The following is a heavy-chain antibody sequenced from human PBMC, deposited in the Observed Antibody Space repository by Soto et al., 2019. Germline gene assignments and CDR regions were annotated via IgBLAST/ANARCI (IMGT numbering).Heavy chain of an antibody. Sequence: GGSLRLSCATSGFTLSNYWMHWVRQAPGEGLVWVSRINPDATTINYVDSVKGRFTVSRDNAKNTLYLQMNSLRAEDTAVYYCATAGSYRFGHWGQGTLVTVSS. D-gene: IGHD3-10*01. J-gene: IGHJ4*02. CDR3: ATAGSYRFGH. CDR2: INPDATTI. CDR1: GFTLSNYW. V-gene: IGHV3-74*01.